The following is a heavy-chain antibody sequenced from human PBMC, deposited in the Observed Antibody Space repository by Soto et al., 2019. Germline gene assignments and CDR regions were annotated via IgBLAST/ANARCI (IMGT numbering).Heavy chain of an antibody. CDR1: GFTFSDYA. CDR2: XXSXGXTX. V-gene: IGHV3-11*04. Sequence: GGSLRLSCVASGFTFSDYAMSWVRQAPGKGLXWVSXXXSXGXTXYXXXXVKGRFTISRDNAKNSLYLQMNSLRAEDTAVYYCASLRGTYFDWPWGQGTLVTVS. J-gene: IGHJ4*02. D-gene: IGHD3-9*01. CDR3: ASLRGTYFDWP.